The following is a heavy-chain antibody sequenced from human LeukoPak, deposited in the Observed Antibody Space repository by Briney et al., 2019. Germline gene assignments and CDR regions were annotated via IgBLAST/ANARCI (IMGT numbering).Heavy chain of an antibody. J-gene: IGHJ3*02. CDR1: GGTFSSYA. Sequence: ASVKVSCKASGGTFSSYAISWVRQAPGQGLEWMGRIIPIFGIANYAQKFQGRVTITADKSTSTAYMELSSLRSEDTAVYYCARVAREETLSGGFYYYDFSLNFDAFDNWGQGKMVTVSS. CDR2: IIPIFGIA. D-gene: IGHD3-22*01. V-gene: IGHV1-69*04. CDR3: ARVAREETLSGGFYYYDFSLNFDAFDN.